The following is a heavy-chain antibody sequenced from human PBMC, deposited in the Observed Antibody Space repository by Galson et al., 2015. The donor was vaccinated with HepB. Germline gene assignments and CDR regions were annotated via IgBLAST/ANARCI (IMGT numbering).Heavy chain of an antibody. CDR1: GGSVSDGNYY. CDR2: IYFSGFT. J-gene: IGHJ3*01. Sequence: TLSLTCTDSGGSVSDGNYYWSWIRQPAGKGLEWIGRIYFSGFTDDNPSFKSRVTMSLDKAKNQFSLNLSSVTAADTAIHYCARDRITAVVGGAGGRAFDLWGQGTMVTVSS. D-gene: IGHD3-10*01. CDR3: ARDRITAVVGGAGGRAFDL. V-gene: IGHV4-61*02.